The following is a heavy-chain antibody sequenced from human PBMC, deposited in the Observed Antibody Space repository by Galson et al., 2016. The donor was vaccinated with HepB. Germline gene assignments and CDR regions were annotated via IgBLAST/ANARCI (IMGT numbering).Heavy chain of an antibody. J-gene: IGHJ5*02. D-gene: IGHD6-19*01. CDR2: ISYTGNT. V-gene: IGHV4-59*08. CDR1: GGSISSNE. Sequence: SETLSLTCTVSGGSISSNELSWIRQPPGKGLEWIAYISYTGNTRYNPSLKSRVTISGDTSKTQFSLILSSVTAADTAFYYCARQAGWGRFDIWGQGTLVTVSS. CDR3: ARQAGWGRFDI.